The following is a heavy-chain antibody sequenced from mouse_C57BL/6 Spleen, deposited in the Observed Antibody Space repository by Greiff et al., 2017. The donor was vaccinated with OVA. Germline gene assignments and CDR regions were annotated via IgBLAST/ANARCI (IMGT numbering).Heavy chain of an antibody. D-gene: IGHD1-1*01. CDR2: IDPENGDT. CDR3: TTGIYYYGSSDY. J-gene: IGHJ2*01. CDR1: GFNIKDDY. V-gene: IGHV14-4*01. Sequence: EVQLQQSGAELVRPGASVKLSCTASGFNIKDDYMHWVKQRPEQGLEWIGWIDPENGDTEYASKFQGKATITADTSSNTAYLQLSSLTSEDTAVYYCTTGIYYYGSSDYWGQGTTLTVSS.